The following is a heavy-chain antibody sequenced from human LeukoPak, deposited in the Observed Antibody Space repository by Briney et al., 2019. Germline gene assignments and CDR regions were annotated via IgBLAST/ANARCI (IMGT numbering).Heavy chain of an antibody. CDR2: ISSSTSTI. J-gene: IGHJ3*02. CDR1: GFTFSNYS. Sequence: GGSLRLSCAASGFTFSNYSMNWVRHALGKGLERVSYISSSTSTIYYGDSVKGRFTISRDSAKNSLYLQMNSLRDEDTAVYYCARVRIDYYDSSGYYYDAFDIWGQGTMVTVSS. D-gene: IGHD3-22*01. V-gene: IGHV3-48*02. CDR3: ARVRIDYYDSSGYYYDAFDI.